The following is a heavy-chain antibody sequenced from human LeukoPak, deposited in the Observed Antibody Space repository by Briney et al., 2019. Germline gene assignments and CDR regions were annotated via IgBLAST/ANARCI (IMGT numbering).Heavy chain of an antibody. CDR1: GGSISSGGYY. CDR3: ARVTNDYGDYAAKPYWYFDL. D-gene: IGHD4-17*01. J-gene: IGHJ2*01. V-gene: IGHV4-31*03. CDR2: IYYSGCT. Sequence: PSQTLSLTCTVSGGSISSGGYYWSWIRQHPGKGLEWIGYIYYSGCTYYNPSLKSRVTISVDMSKNQFSLKLSSVTAADTAVYYCARVTNDYGDYAAKPYWYFDLWGRGTLVTVSS.